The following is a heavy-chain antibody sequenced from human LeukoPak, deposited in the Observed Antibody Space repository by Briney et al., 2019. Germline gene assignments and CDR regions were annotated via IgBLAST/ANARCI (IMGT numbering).Heavy chain of an antibody. V-gene: IGHV3-23*01. CDR1: GFTFSSYA. CDR3: AKSPSGSYEGMFDY. D-gene: IGHD3-10*01. J-gene: IGHJ4*02. Sequence: GGTLRLSCAASGFTFSSYAMSWVRQAPGKGLEWVSAISGSGGSTYYADSVKGRFTISGDNSKNTLYLQMNSLRAEDTAVYYCAKSPSGSYEGMFDYWGQGTLVTVSS. CDR2: ISGSGGST.